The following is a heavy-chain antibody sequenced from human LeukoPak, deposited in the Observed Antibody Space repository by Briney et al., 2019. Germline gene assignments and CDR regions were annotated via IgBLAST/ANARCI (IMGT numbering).Heavy chain of an antibody. V-gene: IGHV3-9*01. Sequence: GGSLRLSCAASGFTFDDYAMHWVRQAPGKGLEWVSGISWNSGSIGYADSVKGRFTISRDNAKDSLYLQMNSLRAEDTALYYCAKFGGGLRYASNWYFDLWGRGTLVTVSS. CDR3: AKFGGGLRYASNWYFDL. CDR1: GFTFDDYA. D-gene: IGHD3-16*01. J-gene: IGHJ2*01. CDR2: ISWNSGSI.